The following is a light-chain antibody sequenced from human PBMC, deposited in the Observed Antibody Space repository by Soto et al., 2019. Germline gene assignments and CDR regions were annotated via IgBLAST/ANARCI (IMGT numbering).Light chain of an antibody. CDR2: WAS. J-gene: IGKJ1*01. CDR3: QQYYNAPQT. V-gene: IGKV4-1*01. Sequence: DIVMTQSPDSLAVSLGERATINCKSSQNVLYSTNNKNYVAWYQQKAGQPPKLLIYWASTRDSGVPERFTGSGSGTDFTLTISSLQAPDVAVYYCQQYYNAPQTFGQGTKVEIK. CDR1: QNVLYSTNNKNY.